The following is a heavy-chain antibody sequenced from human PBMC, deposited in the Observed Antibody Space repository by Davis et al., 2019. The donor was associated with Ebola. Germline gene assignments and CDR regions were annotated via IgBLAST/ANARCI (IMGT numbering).Heavy chain of an antibody. CDR1: GFTVSSNY. D-gene: IGHD5-24*01. V-gene: IGHV3-53*04. Sequence: GESLKISCAASGFTVSSNYMSWVRQAPGKGLEWVSVIYSGGSTYYADSVKGRFTISSHNSKNTLYLQMNSLRAEDTAVYYCARTDGYKFGWFDPWGQGTLVTVSS. CDR3: ARTDGYKFGWFDP. J-gene: IGHJ5*02. CDR2: IYSGGST.